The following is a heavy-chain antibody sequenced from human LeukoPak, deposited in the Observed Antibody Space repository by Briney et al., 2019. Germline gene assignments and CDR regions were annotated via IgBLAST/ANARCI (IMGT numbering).Heavy chain of an antibody. CDR1: GASISSTGYY. CDR3: ARGKDSA. Sequence: PSETLSLTCTVSGASISSTGYYWDWIRQPPGKGLEWIGDFYYSGSTYYNPSLKSRVAIDTSKNQFSLKLSSVTAADTAVYYCARGKDSAWGQGTLVTVSS. CDR2: FYYSGST. J-gene: IGHJ5*02. D-gene: IGHD2-15*01. V-gene: IGHV4-39*01.